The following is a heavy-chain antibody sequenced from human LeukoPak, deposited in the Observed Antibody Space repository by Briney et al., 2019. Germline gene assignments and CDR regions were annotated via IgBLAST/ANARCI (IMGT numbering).Heavy chain of an antibody. V-gene: IGHV3-11*04. J-gene: IGHJ4*02. CDR1: GFTFSDYY. Sequence: GGSLRLSCAASGFTFSDYYMSWIRQAPGKGLEWVSYISSSGSTIYYADSVKGRFTISRDNAKNSLYPQMNSLRAEDTAVYFCAKADISSGCLDSWGQGTLVTVSS. CDR3: AKADISSGCLDS. CDR2: ISSSGSTI. D-gene: IGHD6-19*01.